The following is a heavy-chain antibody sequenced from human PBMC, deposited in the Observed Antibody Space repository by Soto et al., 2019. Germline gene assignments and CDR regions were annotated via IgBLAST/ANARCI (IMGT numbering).Heavy chain of an antibody. J-gene: IGHJ4*02. V-gene: IGHV3-49*03. CDR3: TRGNSSGWYPFFIDY. Sequence: GGSLRLSCTASGFTFGDYAMSWFRQAPGKGLEWVGFIRRKAYGGTTEYAAAVKARFTISRDDSKSIAYLQMNSLKTEDTAVYYCTRGNSSGWYPFFIDYWGQGTLVTVSS. CDR2: IRRKAYGGTT. CDR1: GFTFGDYA. D-gene: IGHD6-19*01.